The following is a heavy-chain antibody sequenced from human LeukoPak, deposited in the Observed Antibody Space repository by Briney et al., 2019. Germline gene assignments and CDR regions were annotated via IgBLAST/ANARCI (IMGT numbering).Heavy chain of an antibody. Sequence: SETLSLTCTVSGGSISSYYWSWIRQPPGKGLEWIGEINHSGSTNYNPSLKSRVTISVDTSKNQFSLKLSSVTAADTAVYYCARGERFLEWLPTYYYYGMDVWGQGTTVTVSS. CDR3: ARGERFLEWLPTYYYYGMDV. D-gene: IGHD3-3*01. CDR1: GGSISSYY. J-gene: IGHJ6*02. V-gene: IGHV4-34*01. CDR2: INHSGST.